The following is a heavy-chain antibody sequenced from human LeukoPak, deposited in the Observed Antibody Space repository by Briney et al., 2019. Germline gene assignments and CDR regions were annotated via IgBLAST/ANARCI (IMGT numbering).Heavy chain of an antibody. CDR2: IYYSGST. V-gene: IGHV4-39*07. CDR3: AKSQDYYDSSGYYLAAWGYFDY. Sequence: SETPSLTCTVSGGSISSSSYYWGWIRQPPGKGLEWIGSIYYSGSTYYNPSLKSRVTISVDTSKNQFSLKLSSVTAADTAVYYCAKSQDYYDSSGYYLAAWGYFDYWGQGTLVTVSS. CDR1: GGSISSSSYY. D-gene: IGHD3-22*01. J-gene: IGHJ4*02.